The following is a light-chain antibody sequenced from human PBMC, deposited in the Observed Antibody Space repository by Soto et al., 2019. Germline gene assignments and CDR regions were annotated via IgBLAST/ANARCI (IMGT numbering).Light chain of an antibody. CDR2: GAS. J-gene: IGKJ1*01. V-gene: IGKV1-27*01. CDR3: QNYNSAPTWT. CDR1: QAIANS. Sequence: DIQMTQSPSSLSASVGDRVTITCRASQAIANSLAWYQQKPGKVPKLLIYGASTLQSGVPSRFSGGGSGTEFTLTISSLQPEDAATYFCQNYNSAPTWTFGQGTKVEI.